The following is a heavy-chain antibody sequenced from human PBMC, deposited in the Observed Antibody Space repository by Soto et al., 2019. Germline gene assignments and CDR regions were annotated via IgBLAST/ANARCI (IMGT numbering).Heavy chain of an antibody. D-gene: IGHD6-6*01. V-gene: IGHV3-23*01. CDR3: AKGAIAARAGKWFNP. CDR2: TRGSGART. CDR1: GSPFLTYP. J-gene: IGHJ5*02. Sequence: EVQVLESGGGLVQPGGSRSPPCQAPGSPFLTYPMIWAPRAPGKGRGGVSGTRGSGARTYYADSVKGRFTISRDNSGNTVHLQMSSLRAEDTATYYCAKGAIAARAGKWFNPWGQGTLVTVSS.